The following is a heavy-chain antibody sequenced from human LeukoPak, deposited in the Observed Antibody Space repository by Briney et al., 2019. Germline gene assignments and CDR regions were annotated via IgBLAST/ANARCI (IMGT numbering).Heavy chain of an antibody. V-gene: IGHV3-23*01. D-gene: IGHD3-3*01. CDR3: AKTTYYDFWSGYSLDY. J-gene: IGHJ4*02. CDR1: GFTFSSYA. Sequence: GGSLRLSCAASGFTFSSYAMSWVRQAPGKGLEWVSAISGSGGSTYYADSVKGRFTISRDNSKNTLYLQINSLRAEHTAVYYCAKTTYYDFWSGYSLDYWGQGTLVTVSS. CDR2: ISGSGGST.